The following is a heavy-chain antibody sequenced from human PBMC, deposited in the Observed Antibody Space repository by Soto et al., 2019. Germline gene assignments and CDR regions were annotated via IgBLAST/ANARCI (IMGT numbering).Heavy chain of an antibody. J-gene: IGHJ5*02. Sequence: EVQLVESGGGLVQPGGSLRLSCAAYGFTFSSYSMNWFRQYPGKGLEWVSSISSSSSTIYYAYSVKGRFTISRDNAKNSLYLQMNSLRAEDTAVYYCARHPERIAEIWWFDPWGQGTRVTVSS. D-gene: IGHD1-1*01. CDR2: ISSSSSTI. CDR3: ARHPERIAEIWWFDP. CDR1: GFTFSSYS. V-gene: IGHV3-48*01.